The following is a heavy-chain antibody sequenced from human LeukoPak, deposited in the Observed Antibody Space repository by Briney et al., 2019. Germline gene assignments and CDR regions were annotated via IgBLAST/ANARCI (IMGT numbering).Heavy chain of an antibody. CDR1: GYTFTSYG. CDR3: ARDLKLNYYGSGSYGPGYFDY. Sequence: ASVKVSCKASGYTFTSYGISWVRQAPGQGLEWMGWINTNTGNPTYAQGFTGRFVFSLDTSVSTAYLQISSLKAEDTAVYYCARDLKLNYYGSGSYGPGYFDYWGQGTLVTVSS. CDR2: INTNTGNP. D-gene: IGHD3-10*01. V-gene: IGHV7-4-1*02. J-gene: IGHJ4*02.